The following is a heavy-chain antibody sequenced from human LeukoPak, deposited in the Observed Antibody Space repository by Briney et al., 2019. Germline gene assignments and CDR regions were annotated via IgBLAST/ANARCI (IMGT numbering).Heavy chain of an antibody. D-gene: IGHD3-16*01. Sequence: SETLSLTCTVSGYSISSCHFWSWIRQPPGKGLEWIGSIYGSGTTYYDAPLRSRVSISEDTSKNHFPLELSSVTAADTAVYYCASVGGGSPYWGQGTLVTVSS. V-gene: IGHV4-38-2*02. CDR2: IYGSGTT. J-gene: IGHJ4*02. CDR1: GYSISSCHF. CDR3: ASVGGGSPY.